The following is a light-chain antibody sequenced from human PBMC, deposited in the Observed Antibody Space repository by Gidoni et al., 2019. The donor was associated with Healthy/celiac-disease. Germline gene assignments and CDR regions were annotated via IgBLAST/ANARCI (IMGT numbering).Light chain of an antibody. Sequence: SYVLTHPPSLPVGPGQTARITWGGNNIGSKSVHWYQQKPGQVPVLVVYDDSDRPSGIPERFSGSNSGNTATLTISRVEAGDEADYYCQVWDSSSDHYVFGTGTKVTVL. CDR1: NIGSKS. CDR2: DDS. J-gene: IGLJ1*01. CDR3: QVWDSSSDHYV. V-gene: IGLV3-21*02.